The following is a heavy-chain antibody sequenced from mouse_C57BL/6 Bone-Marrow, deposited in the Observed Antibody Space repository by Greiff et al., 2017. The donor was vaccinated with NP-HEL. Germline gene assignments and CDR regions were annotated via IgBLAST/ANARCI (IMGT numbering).Heavy chain of an antibody. CDR2: IHPNSGST. D-gene: IGHD2-4*01. V-gene: IGHV1-64*01. J-gene: IGHJ2*01. CDR1: GYTFTSYW. Sequence: QVQLQQPGAELVKPGASVKLSCKASGYTFTSYWMHWVKQRPGQGLEWIGMIHPNSGSTNYNEKFKSKATLTVDKSSSTAYMQLSSLTSEDSAVYYCARWRYYDYDKDYWGQGTTLTVSS. CDR3: ARWRYYDYDKDY.